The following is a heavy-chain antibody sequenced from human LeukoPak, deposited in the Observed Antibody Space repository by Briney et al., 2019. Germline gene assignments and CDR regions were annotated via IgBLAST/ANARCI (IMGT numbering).Heavy chain of an antibody. CDR1: GGPFRGFF. Sequence: PETLSLTCAVYGGPFRGFFWSWIRQAPGKGLEWIGEVSHSGSSNYNPSLKSRINISLDTSKSQFSLRLTSVTAADTAVYYCARGIFYGGRNQYIWLDLWGQGTLVTVSS. D-gene: IGHD4-23*01. J-gene: IGHJ5*02. V-gene: IGHV4-34*01. CDR3: ARGIFYGGRNQYIWLDL. CDR2: VSHSGSS.